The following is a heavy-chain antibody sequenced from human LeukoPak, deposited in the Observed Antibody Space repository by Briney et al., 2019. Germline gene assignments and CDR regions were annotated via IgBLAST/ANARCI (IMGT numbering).Heavy chain of an antibody. CDR2: ITSTSSGI. CDR1: GFTFSSYT. J-gene: IGHJ6*02. CDR3: ARYSTSSQRDYYYGMDV. V-gene: IGHV3-48*01. Sequence: GGSLRLSCAASGFTFSSYTMSWVRQAPGKGLEWVSYITSTSSGIFYADSVKSRFSISRDNSKNTLYLQMNSLRAEDTAVYYCARYSTSSQRDYYYGMDVWGQGTTVTVSS. D-gene: IGHD6-6*01.